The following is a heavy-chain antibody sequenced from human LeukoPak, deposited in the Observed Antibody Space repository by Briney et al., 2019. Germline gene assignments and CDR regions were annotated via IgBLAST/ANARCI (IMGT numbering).Heavy chain of an antibody. CDR1: GFTFSNYA. CDR2: ITTATSSYI. J-gene: IGHJ4*02. V-gene: IGHV3-21*01. Sequence: KPGGSLRLSCAASGFTFSNYAMNWVRQAPGKGLEWVSSITTATSSYIYYADSVKGRFTISRDDAKNSLYLQMDSLRAEDTAVYYCARDYGGPHYFDYWGQGTLVTVSS. CDR3: ARDYGGPHYFDY. D-gene: IGHD2-15*01.